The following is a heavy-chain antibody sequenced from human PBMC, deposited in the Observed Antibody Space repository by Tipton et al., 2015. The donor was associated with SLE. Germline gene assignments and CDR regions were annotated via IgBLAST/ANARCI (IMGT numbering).Heavy chain of an antibody. D-gene: IGHD3-16*01. J-gene: IGHJ4*02. V-gene: IGHV4-59*01. CDR2: IYYNGYT. CDR1: GGSIGYYY. CDR3: ARDGGIYGTDY. Sequence: TLSLTCTVSGGSIGYYYWSWIRQPPGKGLEWIGNIYYNGYTNDNPSLRSRVTISVDTSKNQFSLKLSSVTAADTAVYYCARDGGIYGTDYWGQGTLVTVSS.